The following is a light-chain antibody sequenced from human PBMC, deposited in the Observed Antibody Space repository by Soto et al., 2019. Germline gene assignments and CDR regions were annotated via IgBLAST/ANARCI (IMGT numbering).Light chain of an antibody. CDR3: SSYTSSSTHV. V-gene: IGLV2-14*03. CDR1: SSDVGAYNF. J-gene: IGLJ1*01. Sequence: QSALTQPASVSGSRGQSITISCTRTSSDVGAYNFVSWYQQHPGKLPKLMIFDVSRRPSGFSDRFSGSKSGNTASLTISGLQAEDEGDYYCSSYTSSSTHVFGSGTKLTVL. CDR2: DVS.